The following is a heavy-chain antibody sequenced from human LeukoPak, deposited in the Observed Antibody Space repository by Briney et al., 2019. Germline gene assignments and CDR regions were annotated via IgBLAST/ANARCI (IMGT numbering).Heavy chain of an antibody. V-gene: IGHV3-48*01. D-gene: IGHD3-22*01. J-gene: IGHJ5*02. CDR3: ARRDCDSIKCRGSNWFDP. Sequence: KGRFTISRDNAKNSLYLQMNSLRAEDTAVYYCARRDCDSIKCRGSNWFDPWGQGTLVSVSS.